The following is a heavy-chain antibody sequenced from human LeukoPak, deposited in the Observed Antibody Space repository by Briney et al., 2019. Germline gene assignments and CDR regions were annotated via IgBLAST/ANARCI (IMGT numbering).Heavy chain of an antibody. CDR2: IYYSGST. Sequence: SETLSLTCTVSGGSISSSSYYWGWIRQPPGKGLEWIGSIYYSGSTYYNPSLKSRVTISVDTSKNQFSLKLSSVTAADTAVYYCATPGSGSYLHWGQGTLVTVSS. CDR1: GGSISSSSYY. D-gene: IGHD3-10*01. V-gene: IGHV4-39*01. J-gene: IGHJ4*02. CDR3: ATPGSGSYLH.